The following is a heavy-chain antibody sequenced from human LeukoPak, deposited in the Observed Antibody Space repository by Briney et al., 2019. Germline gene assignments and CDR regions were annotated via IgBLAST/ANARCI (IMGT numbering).Heavy chain of an antibody. CDR2: INPNSGGT. D-gene: IGHD2-15*01. CDR3: ARASCSGGSCYSNY. V-gene: IGHV1-2*02. J-gene: IGHJ4*02. Sequence: GASVKVSCKASGYTFTGYYMHWVRQAPGQGLEWMGWINPNSGGTNYAQKFQGRVTMTRDTSISTAYMELSRLRSDDTAVYYCARASCSGGSCYSNYWGQGTLVTVSS. CDR1: GYTFTGYY.